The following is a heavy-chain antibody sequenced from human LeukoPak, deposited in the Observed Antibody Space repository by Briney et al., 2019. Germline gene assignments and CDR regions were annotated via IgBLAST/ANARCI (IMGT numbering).Heavy chain of an antibody. CDR3: AKGHLDNTTPYFNY. D-gene: IGHD1-14*01. CDR2: ISGSGGAT. J-gene: IGHJ4*02. V-gene: IGHV3-23*01. Sequence: GGSLRLSYAASGVTFSSFAMSWVRQAPRKALEWVAGISGSGGATNYADSVKGRFTTSRDNSMSKLNLQISSQRAEDTAVYYCAKGHLDNTTPYFNYWDRGHLVTDSS. CDR1: GVTFSSFA.